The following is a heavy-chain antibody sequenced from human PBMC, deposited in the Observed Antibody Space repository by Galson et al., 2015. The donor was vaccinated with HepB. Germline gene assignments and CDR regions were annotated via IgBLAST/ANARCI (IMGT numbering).Heavy chain of an antibody. CDR1: RFTFSTYG. J-gene: IGHJ4*02. V-gene: IGHV3-30*18. Sequence: SLRLSCAASRFTFSTYGMHWVRQAPGKGLEWVSVTSSDGSSKFYADSVKGRFTISRDSSKNTLYLHMNSLKPEDTAVYYCAKDSLIYCGRGCFFDYWGQGTLVTVSS. D-gene: IGHD2-21*01. CDR3: AKDSLIYCGRGCFFDY. CDR2: TSSDGSSK.